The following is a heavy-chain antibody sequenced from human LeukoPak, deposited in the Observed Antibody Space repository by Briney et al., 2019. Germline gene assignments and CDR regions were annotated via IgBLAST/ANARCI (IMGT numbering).Heavy chain of an antibody. CDR1: GFTFSSYA. V-gene: IGHV3-23*01. CDR3: CHGSVSSDAFDI. D-gene: IGHD3-10*01. CDR2: ISGSGGST. J-gene: IGHJ3*02. Sequence: PGGSLRLSCAASGFTFSSYAMSWVRQAPGKGLEWVSAISGSGGSTYYADSVKGRFTISRDNSKNTLYLQMNSLRAEDAAVYYCCHGSVSSDAFDIWGQGTMVTVSS.